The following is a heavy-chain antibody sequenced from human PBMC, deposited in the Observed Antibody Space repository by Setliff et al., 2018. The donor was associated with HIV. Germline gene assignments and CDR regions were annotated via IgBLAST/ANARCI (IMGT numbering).Heavy chain of an antibody. V-gene: IGHV7-4-1*02. D-gene: IGHD3-10*01. CDR2: INTNTGNA. J-gene: IGHJ4*02. Sequence: GASVKVSCKASGDTFTSYAMNWVRQAPGQGLEWMGWINTNTGNATYAQGFTGRFVFHLDTSVSTAYLQISSLKAEDAAVYYCARDGYYGSGSFPQQILDYWGQGTLVTVSS. CDR3: ARDGYYGSGSFPQQILDY. CDR1: GDTFTSYA.